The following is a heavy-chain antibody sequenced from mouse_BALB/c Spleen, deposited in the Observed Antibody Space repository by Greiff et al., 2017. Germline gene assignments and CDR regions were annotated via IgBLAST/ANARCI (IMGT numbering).Heavy chain of an antibody. CDR3: ARGGSGSPFDY. D-gene: IGHD1-1*01. CDR2: ISSGGST. CDR1: GFTFSSYA. V-gene: IGHV5-6-5*01. J-gene: IGHJ2*01. Sequence: EVQLVESGGGLVKPGGSLKLSCAASGFTFSSYAMSWVRQTPEKRLEWVASISSGGSTYYPDSVKGRFTISRDNARNILYLQMSSLRSEDTAMYYCARGGSGSPFDYWGQGTTLTVSS.